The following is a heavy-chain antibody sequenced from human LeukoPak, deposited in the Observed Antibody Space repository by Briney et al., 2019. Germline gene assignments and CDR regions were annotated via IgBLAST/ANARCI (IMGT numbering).Heavy chain of an antibody. CDR2: ISSSSSYI. CDR1: GFTFSSYS. CDR3: ARDTYDILAGYYPYYFDY. V-gene: IGHV3-21*01. J-gene: IGHJ4*02. Sequence: GGSLRLSCAASGFTFSSYSMNWVRQAPGKGLEWVSSISSSSSYIYYADSVKGRFTISRDNAKNSLYLQMNSLRAEDTAVYYCARDTYDILAGYYPYYFDYWGQGTLVTVSS. D-gene: IGHD3-9*01.